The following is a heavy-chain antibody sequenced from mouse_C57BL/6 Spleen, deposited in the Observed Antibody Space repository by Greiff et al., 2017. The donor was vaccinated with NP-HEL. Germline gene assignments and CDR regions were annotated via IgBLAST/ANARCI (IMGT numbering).Heavy chain of an antibody. J-gene: IGHJ4*01. CDR3: ARSGLNYGAMDY. CDR2: IDPSASYT. Sequence: QVQLQQPGAELVMPGASVKLSCKASGYTFTSYWMHWVKQRPGQGLEWIGEIDPSASYTNYNQKFKGKSTLTVDKSSSTAYMQLSSLTSEDSAVYYCARSGLNYGAMDYWGQGTSVTVAS. D-gene: IGHD1-1*01. V-gene: IGHV1-69*01. CDR1: GYTFTSYW.